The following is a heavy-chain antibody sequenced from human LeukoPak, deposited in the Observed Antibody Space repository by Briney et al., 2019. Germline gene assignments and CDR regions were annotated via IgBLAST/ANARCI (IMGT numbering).Heavy chain of an antibody. Sequence: PSETLSLTCAVYGVSFSGYYWSWIRQPPGKGLEWIGEINHRGSTNYNPSLKSRVTISVDASRNQFSLKLTSVTAADTAVFYCARGLDSSGDYWGQGTLVTVSS. CDR2: INHRGST. J-gene: IGHJ4*02. CDR3: ARGLDSSGDY. CDR1: GVSFSGYY. V-gene: IGHV4-34*01. D-gene: IGHD6-25*01.